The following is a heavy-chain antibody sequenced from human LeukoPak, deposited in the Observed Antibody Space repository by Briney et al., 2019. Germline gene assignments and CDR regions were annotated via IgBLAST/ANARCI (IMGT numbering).Heavy chain of an antibody. CDR3: ARDNSGYYYGTGNWFDP. V-gene: IGHV3-7*01. CDR1: GFTFSSYW. J-gene: IGHJ5*02. Sequence: GGSLRLSCAASGFTFSSYWMSWVRQAPGKGLEWVANIKQDGSEKYYVDSVKGRFTISRDNAKNSLYLRMNSLRAEDTAVYYCARDNSGYYYGTGNWFDPWGQGTLVTVSS. D-gene: IGHD3-22*01. CDR2: IKQDGSEK.